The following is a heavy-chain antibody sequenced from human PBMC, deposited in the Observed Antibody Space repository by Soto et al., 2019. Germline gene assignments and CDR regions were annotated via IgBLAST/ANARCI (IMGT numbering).Heavy chain of an antibody. CDR2: IDPSDSYT. J-gene: IGHJ3*02. V-gene: IGHV5-10-1*01. D-gene: IGHD3-16*02. CDR1: GYSFTIYW. Sequence: GESLKISCKGSGYSFTIYWISWVRQMPGKGLEWMGRIDPSDSYTNYSPSFQGHVTISADKSISTAYLQWSSLKASDTAMYYCARTPNYDYVWGSYRQTDAFDIWGQGTMVTVSS. CDR3: ARTPNYDYVWGSYRQTDAFDI.